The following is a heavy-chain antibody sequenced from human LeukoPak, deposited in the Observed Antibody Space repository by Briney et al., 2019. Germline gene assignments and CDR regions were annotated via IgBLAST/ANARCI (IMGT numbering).Heavy chain of an antibody. CDR1: GGSISSGSYY. CDR3: AGVGGYYRVDY. J-gene: IGHJ4*02. Sequence: PSETLSLTCTVSGGSISSGSYYWSWIRQPAGTGLEWIGRIYTSGSTNYNPSLKSRVTISVDTSKNQFSLKLSSVTAADTAVYYCAGVGGYYRVDYWGQGTLVTVSS. V-gene: IGHV4-61*02. CDR2: IYTSGST. D-gene: IGHD3-22*01.